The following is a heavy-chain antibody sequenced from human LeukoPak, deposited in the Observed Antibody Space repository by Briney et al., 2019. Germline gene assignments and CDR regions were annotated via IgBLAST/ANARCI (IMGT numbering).Heavy chain of an antibody. Sequence: SGPALVKPTQTLTLTCTFSGFSLSTSGMRVSLIRQPPGKALEWLARIDWDDDKFYNTSLKTRLTISKDTSKNQVVLTMTNMDPVDTATYYCARTPYSGNYVDYWGQGTLVTVSS. V-gene: IGHV2-70*04. D-gene: IGHD1-26*01. J-gene: IGHJ4*02. CDR2: IDWDDDK. CDR3: ARTPYSGNYVDY. CDR1: GFSLSTSGMR.